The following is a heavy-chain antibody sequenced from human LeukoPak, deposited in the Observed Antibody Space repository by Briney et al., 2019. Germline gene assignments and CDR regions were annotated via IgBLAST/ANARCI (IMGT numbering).Heavy chain of an antibody. D-gene: IGHD3-10*01. CDR2: IYPSGST. CDR1: GGSFSSYY. J-gene: IGHJ4*02. V-gene: IGHV4-4*07. CDR3: ARSTGNYYGSGSYYTWDY. Sequence: SQTLSLTCTASGGSFSSYYWSWIRQPAGKGLEWIGRIYPSGSTNYNPSLMSRVTMSVDTSKNQFSLKLSSVTAADTAVYYCARSTGNYYGSGSYYTWDYWGQGTLVTVSS.